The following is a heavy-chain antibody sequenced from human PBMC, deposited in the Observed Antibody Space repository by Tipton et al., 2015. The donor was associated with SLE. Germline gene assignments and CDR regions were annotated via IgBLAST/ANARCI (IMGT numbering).Heavy chain of an antibody. CDR1: GFTFSSYG. V-gene: IGHV3-30*03. CDR3: ARSRSNWNYGGFDY. Sequence: SLRLSCAASGFTFSSYGMHWVRQAPGKGLEWVAVISYDGSNKYYADSVKGRFTISRDNSKNTLYLQMNSLRAEDTAVYYCARSRSNWNYGGFDYWGQGTLVTVSS. D-gene: IGHD1-7*01. J-gene: IGHJ4*02. CDR2: ISYDGSNK.